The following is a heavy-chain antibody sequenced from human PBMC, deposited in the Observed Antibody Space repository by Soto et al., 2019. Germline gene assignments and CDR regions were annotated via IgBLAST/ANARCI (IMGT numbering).Heavy chain of an antibody. CDR3: IESIDWSRAFEY. V-gene: IGHV4-59*01. CDR2: MYYSAST. CDR1: GGSSSSYY. D-gene: IGHD3-9*01. Sequence: SETLPLTCTVSGGSSSSYYWRWVRQPPGKGLECIGYMYYSASTNYNPSLKSRVTMSVDTSKKRFSLKLTSVTAADTARYYCIESIDWSRAFEYWGQGALVTV. J-gene: IGHJ4*02.